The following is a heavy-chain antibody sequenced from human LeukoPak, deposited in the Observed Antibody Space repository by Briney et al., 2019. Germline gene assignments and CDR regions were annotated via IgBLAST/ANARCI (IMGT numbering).Heavy chain of an antibody. V-gene: IGHV1-18*01. CDR1: GYIFTSYG. CDR2: ISGYNGNT. D-gene: IGHD2-2*02. CDR3: ARDSCSSSSSCYIYGFDP. Sequence: ASVKVSCNASGYIFTSYGISWVRQAHGQGLEWMGRISGYNGNTKYAQKVEGRVTMTTDTSASTAYMELRSLRSDDTAVYYCARDSCSSSSSCYIYGFDPWGQGTLVTVSS. J-gene: IGHJ5*02.